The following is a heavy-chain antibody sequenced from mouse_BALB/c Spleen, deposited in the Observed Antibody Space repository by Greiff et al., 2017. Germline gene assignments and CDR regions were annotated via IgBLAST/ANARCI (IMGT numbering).Heavy chain of an antibody. J-gene: IGHJ3*01. CDR1: GFTFSSYG. V-gene: IGHV5-6*01. CDR2: ISSGGSYT. Sequence: EVHLVESGGDLVKPGGSLKLSCAASGFTFSSYGMSWVRQTPDKRLEWVATISSGGSYTYYPDSVKGRFTISRDNAKNTLYLQMSSLKSEDTAMYYCARRGGNSAWFADWGQGTLVTVSA. CDR3: ARRGGNSAWFAD. D-gene: IGHD2-1*01.